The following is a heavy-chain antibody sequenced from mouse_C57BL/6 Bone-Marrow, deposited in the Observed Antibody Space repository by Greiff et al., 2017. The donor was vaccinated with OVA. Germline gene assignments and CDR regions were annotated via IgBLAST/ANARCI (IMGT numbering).Heavy chain of an antibody. J-gene: IGHJ3*01. CDR1: GYTFTDYY. CDR2: INPNNGGT. Sequence: EVQLQQSGPELVKPGASVKISCKASGYTFTDYYMNWVKQSHGKRLEWIGDINPNNGGTSYNQKFKGKATLTVDKSSSTAYMELRSLTSEDSAVYYCARRKYSNYEWFAYWGQGTLVTVSA. V-gene: IGHV1-26*01. CDR3: ARRKYSNYEWFAY. D-gene: IGHD2-5*01.